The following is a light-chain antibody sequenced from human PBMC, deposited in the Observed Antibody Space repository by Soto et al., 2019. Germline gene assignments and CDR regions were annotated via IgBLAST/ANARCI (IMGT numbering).Light chain of an antibody. CDR3: QQRFSWPPLT. Sequence: EIVLTQSPATLSLSPGERATLSCRASQSVSSYLAWYQQKPGQAPRLFIYDASNRATGIPARFSGSGSGTDFTLTISSLEPEDFAVYYCQQRFSWPPLTFGGGTKVDIK. CDR2: DAS. CDR1: QSVSSY. J-gene: IGKJ4*01. V-gene: IGKV3-11*01.